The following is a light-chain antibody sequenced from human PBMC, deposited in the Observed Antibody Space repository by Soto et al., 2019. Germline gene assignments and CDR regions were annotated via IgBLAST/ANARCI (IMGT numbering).Light chain of an antibody. CDR3: QQYGSSGT. Sequence: EIVLAQSPGTLSLSPAERVTLSCRASQSVSKNYLAWYQQKPGQAPRLLIYGASNRATGIPDRFSGSGSGTDFTLTISRLQPEDFAVDYCQQYGSSGTFRQGTKVDNK. CDR2: GAS. CDR1: QSVSKNY. V-gene: IGKV3-20*01. J-gene: IGKJ1*01.